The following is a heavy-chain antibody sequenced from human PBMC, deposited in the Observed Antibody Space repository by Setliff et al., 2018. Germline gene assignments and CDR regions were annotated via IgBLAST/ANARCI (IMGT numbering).Heavy chain of an antibody. V-gene: IGHV3-15*07. CDR3: TTDPSATFGGVIGAAFDM. CDR1: GFTFSNAW. D-gene: IGHD3-16*01. J-gene: IGHJ3*02. CDR2: IKGKTGGLAT. Sequence: GESLRLSCAASGFTFSNAWMNWVRQAPGKGLEWVGRIKGKTGGLATDYAAPVKGRFTISRDDSTNKLYLQMNSLKTEDTAVYYCTTDPSATFGGVIGAAFDMWGQGTMVTVSS.